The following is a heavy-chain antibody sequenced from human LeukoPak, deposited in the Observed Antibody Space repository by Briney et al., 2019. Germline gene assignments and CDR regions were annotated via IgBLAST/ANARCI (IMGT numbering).Heavy chain of an antibody. V-gene: IGHV4-59*01. D-gene: IGHD2-15*01. CDR3: ARQIVVVVATTNRWYFDY. CDR2: IYYSGST. J-gene: IGHJ4*02. Sequence: SETLSLTCTVSGGSISSYYWSWIRQPPGKGLEWIGYIYYSGSTNYNPSLKSRVTISVDTSKNQFSLKLSSVTAADTAVYYCARQIVVVVATTNRWYFDYWGQGTLVTVSS. CDR1: GGSISSYY.